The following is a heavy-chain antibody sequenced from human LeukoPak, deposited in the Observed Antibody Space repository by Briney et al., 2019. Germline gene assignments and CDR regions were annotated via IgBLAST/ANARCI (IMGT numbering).Heavy chain of an antibody. CDR1: GFTFSSYA. V-gene: IGHV3-23*01. CDR3: ATAFSGINGWFDP. Sequence: GGSLRLSCASSGFTFSSYAMIWVRQAPGKGLEWGSAISGSGGSTYYADSVKGRFTISTDNSKNTLYLQMNTPRAEDTAVYYCATAFSGINGWFDPWGQGTLVTVSS. CDR2: ISGSGGST. J-gene: IGHJ5*02. D-gene: IGHD3-10*01.